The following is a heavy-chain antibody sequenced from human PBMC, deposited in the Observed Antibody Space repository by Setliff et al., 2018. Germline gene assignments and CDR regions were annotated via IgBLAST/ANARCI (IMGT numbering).Heavy chain of an antibody. CDR2: IYTSGST. V-gene: IGHV4-61*09. CDR3: ARARSLDFDY. J-gene: IGHJ4*02. CDR1: GASINSGSYY. Sequence: SCTVSGASINSGSYYWNWIRQPAGKGLEWIGHIYTSGSTNYNTSLSSRVTISLDTSKNHFSLNLRSVTAADTAVYYCARARSLDFDYWGQGMLVTVSS.